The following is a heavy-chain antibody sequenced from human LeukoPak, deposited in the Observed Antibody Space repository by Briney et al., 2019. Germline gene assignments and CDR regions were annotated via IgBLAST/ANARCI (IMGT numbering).Heavy chain of an antibody. Sequence: PGGSLRLSCAASGFTFTTYGMSWVRQAPGKGLEWVSGINWNGGSTGYADSVKGRFTISRDNAKNSLHLQMNSLRAEDTALYHCARGGYCSGGSCYRYYYYYMDVWGKGTTVTISS. D-gene: IGHD2-15*01. V-gene: IGHV3-20*01. CDR2: INWNGGST. J-gene: IGHJ6*03. CDR1: GFTFTTYG. CDR3: ARGGYCSGGSCYRYYYYYMDV.